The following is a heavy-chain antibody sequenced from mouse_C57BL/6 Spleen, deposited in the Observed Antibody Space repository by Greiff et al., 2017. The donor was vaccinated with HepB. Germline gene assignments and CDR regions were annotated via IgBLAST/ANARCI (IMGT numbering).Heavy chain of an antibody. V-gene: IGHV3-1*01. CDR2: ISYSGST. CDR3: ARGGDYYGSRDYFDY. J-gene: IGHJ2*01. D-gene: IGHD1-1*01. CDR1: GYSITSGYD. Sequence: EVKLMESGPGMVKPSQSLSLTCTVTGYSITSGYDWHWIRHFPGNKLEWMGYISYSGSTNYNPSLKSRISITHDTSKNHFFLKLNSVTTEDTATYYCARGGDYYGSRDYFDYWGQGTTLTVSS.